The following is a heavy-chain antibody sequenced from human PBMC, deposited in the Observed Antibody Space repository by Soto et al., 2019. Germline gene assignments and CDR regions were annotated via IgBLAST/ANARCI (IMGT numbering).Heavy chain of an antibody. D-gene: IGHD2-15*01. J-gene: IGHJ6*03. Sequence: ASVKVSCKASGYTFTSYGISWARQAPGQGLEWMGWISAYNGNTNYAQELQGRVTMATDTSTGTAYMELGSLRSDDPAVYYCARGNIVVDAYMLMRGCYYYYYMDVWGKGTTVTVSS. CDR3: ARGNIVVDAYMLMRGCYYYYYMDV. V-gene: IGHV1-18*01. CDR2: ISAYNGNT. CDR1: GYTFTSYG.